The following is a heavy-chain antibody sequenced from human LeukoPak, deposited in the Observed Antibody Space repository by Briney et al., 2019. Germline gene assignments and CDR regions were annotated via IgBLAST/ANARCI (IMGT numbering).Heavy chain of an antibody. CDR3: ATLGYSYGTDY. CDR2: IYTSGST. Sequence: SETLSLTCAVYGGSFSGYYWTWIRQPAGKGLEWIGRIYTSGSTNYNPSLKSRATISVDTSKNQFSLKLSSVTAADTAVYYCATLGYSYGTDYWGQGTLVTVSS. V-gene: IGHV4-59*10. J-gene: IGHJ4*02. D-gene: IGHD5-18*01. CDR1: GGSFSGYY.